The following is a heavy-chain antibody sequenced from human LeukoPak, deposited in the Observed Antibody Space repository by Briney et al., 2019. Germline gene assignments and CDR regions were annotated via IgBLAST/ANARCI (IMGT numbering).Heavy chain of an antibody. J-gene: IGHJ4*02. V-gene: IGHV4-31*03. CDR1: GGSISSGGYY. Sequence: SETLSLTCTVSGGSISSGGYYWSWIRQHPGKGLEWIGYIHYSGSTYYNPSLKSRVTISVDTSKNQFSLKLSSVTAADTAVYYCARGSMVRGVKWWGQGTLVTVSS. CDR3: ARGSMVRGVKW. D-gene: IGHD3-10*01. CDR2: IHYSGST.